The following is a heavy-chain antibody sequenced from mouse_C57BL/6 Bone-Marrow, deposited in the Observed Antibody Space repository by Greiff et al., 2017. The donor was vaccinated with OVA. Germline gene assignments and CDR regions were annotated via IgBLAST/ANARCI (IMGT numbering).Heavy chain of an antibody. CDR1: GYSITSGYY. Sequence: VQLKESGPGLVKPSQSLSLTCSVTGYSITSGYYWNWIRQFPGNKLEWMGYISYDGSNNYNPSLKNRISITRDTSKNQFFLKLNSVTTEDTATYYCARGGRYYGSSYGYWGQGTLVTVSA. J-gene: IGHJ3*01. V-gene: IGHV3-6*01. CDR3: ARGGRYYGSSYGY. D-gene: IGHD1-1*01. CDR2: ISYDGSN.